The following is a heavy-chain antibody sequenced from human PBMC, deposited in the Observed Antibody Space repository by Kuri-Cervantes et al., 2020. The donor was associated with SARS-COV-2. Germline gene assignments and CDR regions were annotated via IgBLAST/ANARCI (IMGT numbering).Heavy chain of an antibody. CDR1: GFTFSSYA. Sequence: LSLTCAASGFTFSSYAMHWVRQAPGKGLEWVAVISYDGSNKYYADSVKGRFTISRDNSKNTLYLQMNSLRAEDTAVYYCARDFDDLYYYYYMDVWGKGTTVTVSS. V-gene: IGHV3-30-3*01. J-gene: IGHJ6*03. CDR3: ARDFDDLYYYYYMDV. CDR2: ISYDGSNK. D-gene: IGHD3-3*01.